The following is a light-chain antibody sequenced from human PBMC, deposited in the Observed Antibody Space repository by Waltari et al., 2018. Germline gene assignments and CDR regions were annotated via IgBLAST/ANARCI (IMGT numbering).Light chain of an antibody. Sequence: TQSPATLSVSLGERVTLTCRASESISINLAWYQQKPGQPPRLIPPGASKRATGVPARFAGSGSRTEFTLTITSLQSDDFATYYCQQYNTYSRTFGQGTTVEVK. V-gene: IGKV3-15*01. CDR1: ESISIN. CDR2: GAS. CDR3: QQYNTYSRT. J-gene: IGKJ1*01.